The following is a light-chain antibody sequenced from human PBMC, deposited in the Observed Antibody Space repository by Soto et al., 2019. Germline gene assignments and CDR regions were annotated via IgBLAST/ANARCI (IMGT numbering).Light chain of an antibody. V-gene: IGKV1-9*01. CDR3: QQLNTYPIT. CDR1: QDISNY. J-gene: IGKJ5*01. CDR2: AAS. Sequence: DIQMTQSPSSLSASVGDRVTITCQASQDISNYLNWYQQKLGKAPNLLIYAASTLQSGVPSRFSGSGSGTDFTLTISSLQPEDFATYYCQQLNTYPITFGQGTRLENK.